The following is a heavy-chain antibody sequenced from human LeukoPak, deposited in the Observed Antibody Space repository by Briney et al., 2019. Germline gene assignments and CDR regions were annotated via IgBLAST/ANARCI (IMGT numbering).Heavy chain of an antibody. CDR2: ISGTSGSI. Sequence: GGSLRLSCAASGFTFSSYAMNWVRQAPGKGLEWVAYISGTSGSIYYADSVKGRFSIARDNAKNSLYLQMNSLRAEDTAVYYCARDEPGGGATTNDYWGQGTLVTVSS. J-gene: IGHJ4*02. CDR1: GFTFSSYA. D-gene: IGHD1-26*01. CDR3: ARDEPGGGATTNDY. V-gene: IGHV3-48*01.